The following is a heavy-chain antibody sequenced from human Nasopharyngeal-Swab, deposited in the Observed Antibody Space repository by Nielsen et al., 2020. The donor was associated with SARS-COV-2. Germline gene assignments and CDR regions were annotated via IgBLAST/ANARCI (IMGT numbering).Heavy chain of an antibody. CDR1: GGSISSYY. V-gene: IGHV4-59*12. D-gene: IGHD2-15*01. J-gene: IGHJ5*02. CDR2: IYYSGST. CDR3: ARAGVVVVAATHWFDP. Sequence: SETLSLTCTVSGGSISSYYWSWIRQPPGKGLEWIGYIYYSGSTNYNPSLKSRVTISVDTSKSQFSLKLSSVTAADTAVYYCARAGVVVVAATHWFDPWGQGTLVTVSS.